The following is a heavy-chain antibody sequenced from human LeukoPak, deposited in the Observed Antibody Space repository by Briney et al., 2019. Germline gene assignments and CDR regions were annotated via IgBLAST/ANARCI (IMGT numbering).Heavy chain of an antibody. V-gene: IGHV4-39*07. D-gene: IGHD6-13*01. CDR1: GGSISSGDYY. Sequence: SETLSLTCTVSGGSISSGDYYWSWIRQPPGKGLEWIGEINHSGSTNYNPSLKSRVTISVDTSKNQFSLKLSSVTAADTAVYYCARLGSSSWLAYYYYYGMDVWGQGTTVTVSS. J-gene: IGHJ6*02. CDR2: INHSGST. CDR3: ARLGSSSWLAYYYYYGMDV.